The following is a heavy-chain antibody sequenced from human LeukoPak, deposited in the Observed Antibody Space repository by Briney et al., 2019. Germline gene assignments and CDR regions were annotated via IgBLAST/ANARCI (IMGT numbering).Heavy chain of an antibody. Sequence: SETLSLTCTVSGDSISSTNWWSWVRQPPGKGLEWIGEIYHSGNTNYNPSLKSRVSISVDKSKNQFSLNLSSVTAADTAVYYCARVPRGGDRFDPWGQGTLVTVSS. J-gene: IGHJ5*02. D-gene: IGHD3-16*01. CDR1: GDSISSTNW. V-gene: IGHV4-4*02. CDR3: ARVPRGGDRFDP. CDR2: IYHSGNT.